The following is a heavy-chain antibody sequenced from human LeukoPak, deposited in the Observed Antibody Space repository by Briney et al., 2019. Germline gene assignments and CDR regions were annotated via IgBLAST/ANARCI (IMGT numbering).Heavy chain of an antibody. CDR1: GFTFSSYA. D-gene: IGHD2-2*01. CDR2: ISGSGGST. J-gene: IGHJ4*02. V-gene: IGHV3-23*01. CDR3: AKGEVVPAAMTSLFDY. Sequence: GGSLRLSCAASGFTFSSYAMSWVRQAPGKGLEWVSAISGSGGSTYYADSVKGRFTISRDNSKNTLYLQMNSLRAEDTAVYYRAKGEVVPAAMTSLFDYWGQGTLVTVSS.